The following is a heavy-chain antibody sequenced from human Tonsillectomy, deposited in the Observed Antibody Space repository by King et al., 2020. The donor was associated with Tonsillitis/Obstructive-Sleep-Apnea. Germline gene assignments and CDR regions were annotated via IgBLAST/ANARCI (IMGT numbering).Heavy chain of an antibody. CDR3: ARVYCSNTTCYPYYYYMDV. CDR2: INHSGST. D-gene: IGHD2-2*01. J-gene: IGHJ6*03. V-gene: IGHV4-34*01. Sequence: VQLQQWGAGLLKPSKTLSLTCAIYGGSFSGYYWSWIRQPPGKGLEWIGEINHSGSTNYNPSLKSRVTISVDTSKNQSSVRLSSVTAADTAVYYCARVYCSNTTCYPYYYYMDVWGKGTTVTVSS. CDR1: GGSFSGYY.